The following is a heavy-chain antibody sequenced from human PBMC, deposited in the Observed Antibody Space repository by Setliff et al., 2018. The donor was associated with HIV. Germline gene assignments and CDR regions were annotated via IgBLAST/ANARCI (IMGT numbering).Heavy chain of an antibody. D-gene: IGHD3-22*01. CDR3: ARHGVDDTSANYFRFGVHDH. CDR2: FYYSWNT. CDR1: GASVGRRSDC. Sequence: SETLSLTCTVSGASVGRRSDCWGWIRQPPGKGLEWIGSFYYSWNTYYNPSLKSRVTISVDTSKNQFSLKLSSVTAADTAVYYCARHGVDDTSANYFRFGVHDHWGQGTLVTVSS. V-gene: IGHV4-39*01. J-gene: IGHJ4*02.